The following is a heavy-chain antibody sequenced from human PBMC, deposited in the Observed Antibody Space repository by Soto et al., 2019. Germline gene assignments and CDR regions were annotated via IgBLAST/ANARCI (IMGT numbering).Heavy chain of an antibody. Sequence: QEQLVQSGAEVRKPGSSVKVSCKASGGTLNSYAVRWVRHAPGQGLEWMGGIIPMFGTVDYAQKFQGRITIAADESTRTVFMELSGLRSEDTAVYYCARSVAVPGAHIDYWGQGTQVTVSS. CDR2: IIPMFGTV. J-gene: IGHJ4*02. CDR1: GGTLNSYA. D-gene: IGHD3-3*01. CDR3: ARSVAVPGAHIDY. V-gene: IGHV1-69*01.